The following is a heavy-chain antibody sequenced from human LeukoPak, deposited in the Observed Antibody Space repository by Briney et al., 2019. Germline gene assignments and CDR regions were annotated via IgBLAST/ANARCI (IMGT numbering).Heavy chain of an antibody. J-gene: IGHJ4*02. CDR1: GGTFSSYA. D-gene: IGHD3-22*01. Sequence: GASVKVSCKASGGTFSSYAISWVRQAPGQGLEWMGGIIPIFGTANYTQKFQGRVTITTDESTSTAYMELSSLRSEDTAVYYCARGHDSSGSYFDYWGQGTLVTVSS. V-gene: IGHV1-69*05. CDR3: ARGHDSSGSYFDY. CDR2: IIPIFGTA.